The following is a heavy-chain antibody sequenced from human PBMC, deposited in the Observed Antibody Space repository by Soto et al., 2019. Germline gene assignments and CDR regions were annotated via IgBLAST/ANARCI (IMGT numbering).Heavy chain of an antibody. Sequence: QVQLVESGGGVVQPGRSLRLSCAASGFTFSSYGMHWVRQAPGKGLEWVAVIWYDGSNKYYADSVKGRFTISRDNSKSTLYLQMNSLRAEDTAVYYCARDPAHYGLRLGELSPRIDYWGQGTLVTVSS. CDR1: GFTFSSYG. CDR2: IWYDGSNK. V-gene: IGHV3-33*01. D-gene: IGHD3-16*02. J-gene: IGHJ4*02. CDR3: ARDPAHYGLRLGELSPRIDY.